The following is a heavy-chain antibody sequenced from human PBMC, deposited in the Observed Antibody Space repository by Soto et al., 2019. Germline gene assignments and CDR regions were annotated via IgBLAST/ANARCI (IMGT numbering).Heavy chain of an antibody. CDR1: GFTFSSYA. J-gene: IGHJ4*02. CDR3: ARVNYYDSSGYYRGDY. V-gene: IGHV3-30-3*01. D-gene: IGHD3-22*01. CDR2: ISYDGSNK. Sequence: PGGSLRLSCAASGFTFSSYAMHWVRQAPGKGLEWVAVISYDGSNKYYADSVKGRFTISRDNSKNTLYLQMNSLRAEDTAVYYCARVNYYDSSGYYRGDYWGQGTLVTVSS.